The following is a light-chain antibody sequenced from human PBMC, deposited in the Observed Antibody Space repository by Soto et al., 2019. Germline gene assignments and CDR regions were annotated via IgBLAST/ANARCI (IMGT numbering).Light chain of an antibody. CDR3: QQRSSLPLT. CDR1: QGVRSY. CDR2: AAS. V-gene: IGKV1-9*01. J-gene: IGKJ5*01. Sequence: TNSPASLSSSEGDRVTITGRASQGVRSYLAWYQHKPGKAPRLLIYAASTLPSGVPSRFSGSGSGTDFTLTISSLQPEDFATYYCQQRSSLPLTFGQGGRLEIK.